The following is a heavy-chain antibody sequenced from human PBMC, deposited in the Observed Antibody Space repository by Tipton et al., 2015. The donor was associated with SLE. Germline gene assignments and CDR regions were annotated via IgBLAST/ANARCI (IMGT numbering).Heavy chain of an antibody. CDR2: VYYSGST. J-gene: IGHJ4*02. D-gene: IGHD2-21*01. CDR3: ARGGDPDYFDY. CDR1: GDSLSSKTFY. Sequence: TLSLTCSVSGDSLSSKTFYWGWIRQSPGKGLEWIGSVYYSGSTYFNQSLKSRVSISIDTSKNQFSLKLSSVIAADTAVYYCARGGDPDYFDYWGQGTLVTVSS. V-gene: IGHV4-39*07.